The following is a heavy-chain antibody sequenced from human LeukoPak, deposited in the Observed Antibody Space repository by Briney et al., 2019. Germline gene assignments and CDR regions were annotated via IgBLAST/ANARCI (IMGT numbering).Heavy chain of an antibody. V-gene: IGHV3-30*03. J-gene: IGHJ4*02. D-gene: IGHD2/OR15-2a*01. CDR1: GFIFSNYG. CDR2: ILYDGSNK. Sequence: GGSLRLSCAASGFIFSNYGFHWVRQAPGKGLEWVAAILYDGSNKYYADSVKGRFTISRDNSKNTLYLQMNSLRAEDTAIYYCATYRQVLLPFESWGQGTLVTVSS. CDR3: ATYRQVLLPFES.